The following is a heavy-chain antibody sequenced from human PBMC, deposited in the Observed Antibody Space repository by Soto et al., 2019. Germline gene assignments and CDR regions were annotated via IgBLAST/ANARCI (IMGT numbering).Heavy chain of an antibody. D-gene: IGHD3-16*02. J-gene: IGHJ6*02. Sequence: SDTLSLTCAVYGVSFSGYYWSWIRHRPGKGLEWIGEINHSVSTNYNPSLKSRVTISVDTSKNQFSLKLSSVTAADTAVYYCARGRRDYVWGSYRFYYYYGMDVWGQGTTVTVSS. CDR1: GVSFSGYY. CDR3: ARGRRDYVWGSYRFYYYYGMDV. CDR2: INHSVST. V-gene: IGHV4-34*01.